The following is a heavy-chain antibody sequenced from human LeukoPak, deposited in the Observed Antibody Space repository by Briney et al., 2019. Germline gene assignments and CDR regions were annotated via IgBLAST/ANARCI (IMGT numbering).Heavy chain of an antibody. Sequence: SVKVSCKASGGTFSSHAISWVRQATGQGLEWMGGIIPIFGTANYAQKFQGRVTITADESTSTAYMELSSLRSEDTAVYYCARLGTSGYDPFFDYWGQGTLVTVSS. CDR1: GGTFSSHA. D-gene: IGHD5-12*01. V-gene: IGHV1-69*13. J-gene: IGHJ4*02. CDR3: ARLGTSGYDPFFDY. CDR2: IIPIFGTA.